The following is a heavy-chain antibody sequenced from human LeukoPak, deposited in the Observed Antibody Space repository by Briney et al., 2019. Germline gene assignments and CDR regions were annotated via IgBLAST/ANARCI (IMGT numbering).Heavy chain of an antibody. Sequence: KPSETLSLTCTVSGYSISSPYYWGWIRPPPGKGLEWIGSIYHNGNTYYNPSLKSRVTISVDTSKNQFSLKLSSVTAADTAVYYCAREGPITMVRGVIKPYYFDYWGQGTLVAVSS. CDR3: AREGPITMVRGVIKPYYFDY. J-gene: IGHJ4*02. CDR2: IYHNGNT. V-gene: IGHV4-38-2*02. D-gene: IGHD3-10*01. CDR1: GYSISSPYY.